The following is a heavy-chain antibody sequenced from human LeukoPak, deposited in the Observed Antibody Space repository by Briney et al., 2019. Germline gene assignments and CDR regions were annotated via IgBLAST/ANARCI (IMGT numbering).Heavy chain of an antibody. D-gene: IGHD1-1*01. V-gene: IGHV3-30-3*01. CDR1: RFTFSNYT. Sequence: GGSLRLSCAASRFTFSNYTIHWVRQAPGKGLEWVAVISYDGINKYYADSVKGRFTISRDNLKNTLYLQMNSLRAEDTAVYYCAKDQKWKSPHYFDKWARESWSPSPQ. CDR2: ISYDGINK. CDR3: AKDQKWKSPHYFDK. J-gene: IGHJ4*02.